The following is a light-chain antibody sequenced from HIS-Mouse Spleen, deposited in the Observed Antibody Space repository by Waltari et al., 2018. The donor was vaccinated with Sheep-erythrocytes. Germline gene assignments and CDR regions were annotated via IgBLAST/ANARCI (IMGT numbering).Light chain of an antibody. J-gene: IGLJ2*01. V-gene: IGLV2-23*01. CDR2: DGS. Sequence: QSALTQPASVSGSPGQPITISCTGTSSDVGSYNLVSWYPQHPGKTPKLMIYDGSKRHSGVSNRFSGSKCRNTDSLTIYGLLAEDEADYYCCSYAGSSTLVFGGGTKLTVL. CDR1: SSDVGSYNL. CDR3: CSYAGSSTLV.